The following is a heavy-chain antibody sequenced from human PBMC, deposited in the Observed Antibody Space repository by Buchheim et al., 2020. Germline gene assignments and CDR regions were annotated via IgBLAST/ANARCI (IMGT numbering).Heavy chain of an antibody. D-gene: IGHD3-10*01. CDR1: GGSISSSSYY. J-gene: IGHJ4*02. CDR2: IYYSGST. V-gene: IGHV4-39*07. CDR3: ARDRITMVRGVIYFDY. Sequence: QLQLQESGPGLVKPSETLSLTCTVSGGSISSSSYYWGWIRQPPGKGLEWIGSIYYSGSTYYNPSLKSRVTISVDTSQDTFSLKLSSVTAADTAVYYCARDRITMVRGVIYFDYWGQGTL.